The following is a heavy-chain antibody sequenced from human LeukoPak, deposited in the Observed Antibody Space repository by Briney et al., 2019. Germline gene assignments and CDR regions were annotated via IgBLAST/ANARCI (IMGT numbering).Heavy chain of an antibody. CDR3: ARRAGAYSHPYDY. D-gene: IGHD4/OR15-4a*01. J-gene: IGHJ4*02. CDR1: GFTFSSYA. CDR2: ISSNGGST. Sequence: GGSLRLSCAASGFTFSSYAMHWVRQAPGKGLEYVSAISSNGGSTYYANSVKGRFTISRDNSKNTLYLQMDSLRAEDTAVYYCARRAGAYSHPYDYWGQGTLVTVSS. V-gene: IGHV3-64*01.